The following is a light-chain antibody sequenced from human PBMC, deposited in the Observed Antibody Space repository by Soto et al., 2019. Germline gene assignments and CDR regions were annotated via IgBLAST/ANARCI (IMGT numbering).Light chain of an antibody. Sequence: EKVMTQSPAALSVSPGERATLSCRASQSVNSNLAWYQRKPGQAPRLLLYGASTRATGIPARFSGSASGTEFTVTIISLQSEDSAVYYWQQYNDWPLTFGGGTKVEIK. V-gene: IGKV3-15*01. CDR3: QQYNDWPLT. J-gene: IGKJ4*01. CDR1: QSVNSN. CDR2: GAS.